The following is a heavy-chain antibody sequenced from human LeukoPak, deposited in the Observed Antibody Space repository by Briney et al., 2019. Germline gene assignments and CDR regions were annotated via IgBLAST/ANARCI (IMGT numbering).Heavy chain of an antibody. D-gene: IGHD1-26*01. CDR2: VHLNGAT. Sequence: PSGTLSLTCAVSGGSILSTNWWSWVRQPPGKGLEWIGEVHLNGATNYNPSVEGRVTMSIDKSKDHLSLEVISVTAADTAMYYCTRESGAFSPFGFWGQGTLVTVSS. V-gene: IGHV4-4*02. CDR3: TRESGAFSPFGF. CDR1: GGSILSTNW. J-gene: IGHJ4*02.